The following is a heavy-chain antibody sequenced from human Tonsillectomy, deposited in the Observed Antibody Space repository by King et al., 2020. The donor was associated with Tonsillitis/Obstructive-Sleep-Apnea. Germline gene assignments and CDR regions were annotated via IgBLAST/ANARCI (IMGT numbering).Heavy chain of an antibody. CDR3: ARGGDYGDYVSFFDY. CDR2: INHSGST. Sequence: VQLQQWGAGLLKPSETLSLTCAVYGGSFSGYYWSWIRQPPGKGLEWIGEINHSGSTNYNPSLKSRVTISVDTSKNQFSLKLSSVTAADTAVYYCARGGDYGDYVSFFDYWGQGTLVTVSS. CDR1: GGSFSGYY. V-gene: IGHV4-34*01. J-gene: IGHJ4*02. D-gene: IGHD4-17*01.